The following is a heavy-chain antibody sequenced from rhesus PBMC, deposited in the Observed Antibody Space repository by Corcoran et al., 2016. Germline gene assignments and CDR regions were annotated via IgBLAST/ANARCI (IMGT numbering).Heavy chain of an antibody. CDR2: VDPEDGEA. V-gene: IGHV1-111*02. Sequence: EVQLVESGGGLAKPGGSLRLSCAASGFTFSDYYLHWVRQAPGKGLEWMGRVDPEDGEAIHAQKFQDRVTITADTSTDTAYMELSSLRSEDTAVYYCAKLGVDYWGQGVLVTVSS. CDR3: AKLGVDY. CDR1: GFTFSDYY. J-gene: IGHJ4*01. D-gene: IGHD3-34*01.